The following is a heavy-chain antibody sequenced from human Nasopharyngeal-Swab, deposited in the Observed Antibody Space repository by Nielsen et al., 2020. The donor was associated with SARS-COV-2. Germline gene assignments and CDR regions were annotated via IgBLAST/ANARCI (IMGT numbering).Heavy chain of an antibody. Sequence: GESLKISCAASGFTFSSYGMHWVRQAPGKGLEWVAVIWYDGSNKYYADSVKGRFTISGDNSKNTLYLQMNSLRAEDTAVYYCARLLELPDYWGQGTLVTVSS. CDR1: GFTFSSYG. J-gene: IGHJ4*02. CDR3: ARLLELPDY. D-gene: IGHD1-7*01. CDR2: IWYDGSNK. V-gene: IGHV3-33*01.